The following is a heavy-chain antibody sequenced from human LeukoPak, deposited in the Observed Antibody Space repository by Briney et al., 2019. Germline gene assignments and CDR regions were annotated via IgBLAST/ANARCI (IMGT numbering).Heavy chain of an antibody. J-gene: IGHJ4*02. CDR1: GFTFSRDG. CDR3: TRTLAARSFYFDY. D-gene: IGHD3-10*01. V-gene: IGHV3-48*02. Sequence: GESLKISCEASGFTFSRDGMNWVRQAPGKGLEWIAHITGPSSSNKIYYADSVKGRFTISRDNVKGALYLQMSSLRDEDTAVYYCTRTLAARSFYFDYWGRGTLVTVSS. CDR2: ITGPSSSNKI.